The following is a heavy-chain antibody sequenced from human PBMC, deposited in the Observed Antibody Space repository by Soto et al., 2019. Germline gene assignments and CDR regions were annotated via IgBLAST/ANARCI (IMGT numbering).Heavy chain of an antibody. CDR3: TTVWVAATPVVAYYYYGMDV. Sequence: GGSLRLSCAASGFTFSNAWMNWVRQAPGKGLEWVGRIKSKTDGGTTDYAAPVKGRFTISRDDSKNTLYLQMNSLKTEDTAVYYCTTVWVAATPVVAYYYYGMDVWGQGTTVTVSS. V-gene: IGHV3-15*07. CDR2: IKSKTDGGTT. D-gene: IGHD2-15*01. CDR1: GFTFSNAW. J-gene: IGHJ6*02.